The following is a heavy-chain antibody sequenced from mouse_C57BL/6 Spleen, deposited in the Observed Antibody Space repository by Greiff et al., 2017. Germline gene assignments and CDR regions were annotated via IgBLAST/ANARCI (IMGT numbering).Heavy chain of an antibody. Sequence: VQLQQSGPELVKPGASVKISCKASGYTFTDYYMDWVKQSPGQSLEWIGDINPNNGGTIYNQKFKGKATLTVDKSSSTAYMELRSLTSEDTAVXYCAGRQNDYDRGTYAMDYWGQGTSVTVSS. V-gene: IGHV1-18*01. CDR1: GYTFTDYY. J-gene: IGHJ4*01. D-gene: IGHD2-4*01. CDR3: AGRQNDYDRGTYAMDY. CDR2: INPNNGGT.